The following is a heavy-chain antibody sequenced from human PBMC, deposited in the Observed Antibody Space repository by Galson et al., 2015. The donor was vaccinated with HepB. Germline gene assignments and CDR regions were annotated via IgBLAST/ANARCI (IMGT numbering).Heavy chain of an antibody. CDR2: ISSNSSTI. CDR1: GFTFSSYT. CDR3: ALFPQRYWH. J-gene: IGHJ4*02. Sequence: SLKLSCEASGFTFSSYTMNWVRQAPGKGLEWVSYISSNSSTIYYADSVKGRFTISRDNAKNSLSLQMNSLTAEDTAVYYCALFPQRYWHWGQGTLDTVSS. V-gene: IGHV3-48*01. D-gene: IGHD2-15*01.